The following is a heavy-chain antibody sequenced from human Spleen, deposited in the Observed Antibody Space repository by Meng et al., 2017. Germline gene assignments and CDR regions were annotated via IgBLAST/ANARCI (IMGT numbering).Heavy chain of an antibody. D-gene: IGHD6-13*01. CDR1: GGSFSDYY. J-gene: IGHJ4*02. CDR2: INHSGST. CDR3: ARGRLGYSSSWFDY. V-gene: IGHV4-34*01. Sequence: QVDLQGWCAGLLQPSVTLSLACVVSGGSFSDYYCSWIRQPPGKGLEWIGEINHSGSTNYTPSLESRATISVDTSQNNLSLKLSSVTAADSAVYYCARGRLGYSSSWFDYWGQGTLVTVSS.